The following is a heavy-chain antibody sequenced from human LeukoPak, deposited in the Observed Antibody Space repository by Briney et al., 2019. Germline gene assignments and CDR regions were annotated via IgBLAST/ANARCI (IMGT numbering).Heavy chain of an antibody. CDR2: IIPIFGTA. V-gene: IGHV1-69*13. J-gene: IGHJ4*02. D-gene: IGHD2/OR15-2a*01. Sequence: SVKVSCKASGGTFSSYAISWVRQAPGQGLEWMGGIIPIFGTANYAQKFQGRVTITADESTSTAYMELSSLRSEDTAVYYCARRVLAEYYFDYWGQRTLVTVSS. CDR3: ARRVLAEYYFDY. CDR1: GGTFSSYA.